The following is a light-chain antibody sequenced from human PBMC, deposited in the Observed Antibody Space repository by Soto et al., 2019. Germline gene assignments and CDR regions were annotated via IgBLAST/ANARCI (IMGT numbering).Light chain of an antibody. J-gene: IGLJ3*02. CDR2: DVN. V-gene: IGLV2-8*01. CDR1: SSDVGGYNF. Sequence: QSALTQPPSASGSPGQSLTISCTGTSSDVGGYNFVSWYQQHPGKAPKLMSSDVNRRPSGVPDRFSGSKSGNTASLTVSGLQAEDEADYYCSSYAGSNNWVFGGGTKLTVL. CDR3: SSYAGSNNWV.